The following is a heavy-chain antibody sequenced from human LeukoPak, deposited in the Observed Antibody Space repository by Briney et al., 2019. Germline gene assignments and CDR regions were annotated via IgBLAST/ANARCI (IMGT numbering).Heavy chain of an antibody. D-gene: IGHD2-2*01. Sequence: SETLSLTCTVSGGSISSGGYYWSWIRQHPGKGLEWIGYIYYSGSTYYNPSLKSRVTISVDTSRNQFSLKMSSVTAADTAVYYCARQDVVVVPGAIGHNWFDPWGQGTLVTVPS. J-gene: IGHJ5*02. CDR2: IYYSGST. CDR1: GGSISSGGYY. V-gene: IGHV4-31*03. CDR3: ARQDVVVVPGAIGHNWFDP.